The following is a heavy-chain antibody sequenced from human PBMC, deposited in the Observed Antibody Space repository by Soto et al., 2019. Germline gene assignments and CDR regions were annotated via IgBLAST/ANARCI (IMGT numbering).Heavy chain of an antibody. CDR3: ARRKYCQHLVYRFDL. CDR1: GGSITSSNYY. D-gene: IGHD3-3*02. J-gene: IGHJ3*01. Sequence: QLQLQESGPGLVKPSETLSLTCTVSGGSITSSNYYWGWIRQPPGKRLEWIGGVHYSGSAYYSPSLRSPATIPIDTSNTQYSLKVGLVTAADAAVYYCARRKYCQHLVYRFDLWGHGTLVTVSS. CDR2: VHYSGSA. V-gene: IGHV4-39*01.